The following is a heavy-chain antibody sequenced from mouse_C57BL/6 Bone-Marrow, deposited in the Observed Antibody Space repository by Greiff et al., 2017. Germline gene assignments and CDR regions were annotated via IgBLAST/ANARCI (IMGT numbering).Heavy chain of an antibody. CDR3: TRRGVVDTDFDY. Sequence: QVQLKESGAELVRPGASVTLSCKASGYTFTDYEMHWVKQTPVHGLEWIGAIDPETGGTAYNQKFKGKAILTADKSSSTAYMELRSLTSEDSAVNYCTRRGVVDTDFDYWGQGTTLTVSS. D-gene: IGHD1-1*01. CDR2: IDPETGGT. CDR1: GYTFTDYE. J-gene: IGHJ2*01. V-gene: IGHV1-15*01.